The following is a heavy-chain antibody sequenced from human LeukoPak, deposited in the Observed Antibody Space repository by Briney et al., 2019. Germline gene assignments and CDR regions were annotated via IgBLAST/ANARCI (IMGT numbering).Heavy chain of an antibody. D-gene: IGHD3-10*01. CDR3: ARGNSGDDFDI. CDR1: GFTLSIYS. CDR2: ISSSSSHI. J-gene: IGHJ3*02. V-gene: IGHV3-21*01. Sequence: PGGSLRLSCAASGFTLSIYSMNWVRQAPGKGLEWVSYISSSSSHIYYADSVKGRFTISRDNAKNSLSLQMNSLRAEDTAVYYCARGNSGDDFDIWGQGTMVTV.